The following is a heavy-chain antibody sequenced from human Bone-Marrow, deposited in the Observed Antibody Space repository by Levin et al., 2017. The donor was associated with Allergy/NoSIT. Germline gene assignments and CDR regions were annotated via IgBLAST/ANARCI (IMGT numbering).Heavy chain of an antibody. CDR2: TFESGST. D-gene: IGHD3-22*01. Sequence: PSETLSLTCTVSGGSISGTSHYWGWIRQPPGKGLEWIGCTFESGSTYYNPSLKSRVTISVDTSRKQFSLRVTSMTAADTAVYYCARLFMEGGYYVFLDYWGQGTLVTVSS. CDR3: ARLFMEGGYYVFLDY. CDR1: GGSISGTSHY. J-gene: IGHJ4*02. V-gene: IGHV4-39*01.